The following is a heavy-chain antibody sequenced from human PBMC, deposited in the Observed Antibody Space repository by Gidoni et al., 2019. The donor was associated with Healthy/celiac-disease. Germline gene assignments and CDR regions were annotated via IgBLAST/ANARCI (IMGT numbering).Heavy chain of an antibody. D-gene: IGHD1-7*01. J-gene: IGHJ6*02. V-gene: IGHV3-48*02. CDR2: ISSSSSTI. Sequence: VEWVSYISSSSSTIYYADSVKGRFTISRDNAKNSLYLQMNSLRDEDTAVYYCARDGWNYGGYYYGMDVWGQGTTVTVSS. CDR3: ARDGWNYGGYYYGMDV.